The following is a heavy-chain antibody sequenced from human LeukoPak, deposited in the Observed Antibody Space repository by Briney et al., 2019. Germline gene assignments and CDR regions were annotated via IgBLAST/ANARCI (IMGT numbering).Heavy chain of an antibody. J-gene: IGHJ4*02. V-gene: IGHV3-21*01. CDR3: ARENSGSYYLFDY. D-gene: IGHD1-26*01. CDR1: GFTLSSYA. CDR2: ISSSSSYI. Sequence: GGSLRLSCAASGFTLSSYAMSWVRQGPGKGLEWVSSISSSSSYIYYADSVKGRFTISRDNAKSSLYLQMNSLRAEDTAVYYCARENSGSYYLFDYWGQGTLVTVSS.